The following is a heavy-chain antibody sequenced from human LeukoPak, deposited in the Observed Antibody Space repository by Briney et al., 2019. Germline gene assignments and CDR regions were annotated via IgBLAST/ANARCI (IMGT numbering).Heavy chain of an antibody. CDR2: ISTSGSP. D-gene: IGHD3-16*02. J-gene: IGHJ4*02. V-gene: IGHV4-4*07. CDR3: ARSLFGGVVVYDY. Sequence: SETLSLTCTVSGDSISNYYWNWIRQPAGKRLEWIGRISTSGSPNYNPSLKSRITMSLDTSKNQFSLKLNSVTAADTAVYSWARSLFGGVVVYDYWGLGTLVTVSS. CDR1: GDSISNYY.